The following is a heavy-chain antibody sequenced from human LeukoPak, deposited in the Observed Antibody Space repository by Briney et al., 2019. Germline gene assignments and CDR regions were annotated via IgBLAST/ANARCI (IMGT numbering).Heavy chain of an antibody. V-gene: IGHV3-13*01. CDR1: GFTFSKDD. D-gene: IGHD4-17*01. J-gene: IGHJ4*02. CDR3: AKDMGTPYGDGPMFDY. CDR2: IGVTGDT. Sequence: GGSLRLSCAASGFTFSKDDFHWVRQAPGKGLEWVAAIGVTGDTYYADSVKGRFTISREDAANSLYLQMNSLRAEDTALYYCAKDMGTPYGDGPMFDYWGQGSLVTVSS.